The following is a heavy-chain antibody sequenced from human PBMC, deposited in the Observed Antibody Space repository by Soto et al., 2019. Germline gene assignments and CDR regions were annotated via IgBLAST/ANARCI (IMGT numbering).Heavy chain of an antibody. CDR1: GGSISSSNW. V-gene: IGHV4-4*02. Sequence: SETLSLTCAVSGGSISSSNWWSWARQPPGKGLEWIGEIYHSGSTNYNPSLKSRVTISVDKSKNQFSLKLSSVTVADTAVYYCARVVHDYGDLRYFDYWGQGTLVTVSS. CDR3: ARVVHDYGDLRYFDY. J-gene: IGHJ4*02. CDR2: IYHSGST. D-gene: IGHD4-17*01.